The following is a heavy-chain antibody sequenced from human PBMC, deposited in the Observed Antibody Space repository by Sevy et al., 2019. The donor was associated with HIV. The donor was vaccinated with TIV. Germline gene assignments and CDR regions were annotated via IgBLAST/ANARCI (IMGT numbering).Heavy chain of an antibody. CDR3: YGGDDHNSGDY. J-gene: IGHJ4*02. CDR2: IYYNGNT. CDR1: DGSITSSNYY. V-gene: IGHV4-39*01. D-gene: IGHD5-12*01. Sequence: SETLSLTCTVSDGSITSSNYYWGWVRQPPGKGLEWIGIIYYNGNTYYNPSLKSRVTISVDTSQNQFSLRLTSMTAADTAMYYCYGGDDHNSGDYWGQGTLVTVSS.